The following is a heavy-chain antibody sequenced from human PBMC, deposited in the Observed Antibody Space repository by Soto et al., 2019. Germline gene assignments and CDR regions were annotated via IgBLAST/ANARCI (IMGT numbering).Heavy chain of an antibody. J-gene: IGHJ6*02. CDR2: IWYDGSNK. Sequence: AGGSLRLSCAASGFTFSSYGMHWVRQAPGKGLGWVAVIWYDGSNKYYADSVKGRFTISRDNSKNTLYLQMNSLRAEDTAVYYCARDLRFPFFDNYGMDVWGQGTTVTVSS. D-gene: IGHD4-17*01. CDR3: ARDLRFPFFDNYGMDV. V-gene: IGHV3-33*01. CDR1: GFTFSSYG.